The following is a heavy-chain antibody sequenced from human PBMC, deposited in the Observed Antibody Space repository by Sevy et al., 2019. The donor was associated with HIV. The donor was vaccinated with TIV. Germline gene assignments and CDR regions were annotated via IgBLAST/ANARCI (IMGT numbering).Heavy chain of an antibody. D-gene: IGHD4-17*01. CDR2: IWFDGSNA. CDR3: ARDLEFYDHGDYGPAFMPDF. V-gene: IGHV3-33*01. CDR1: GFTFSSFG. J-gene: IGHJ4*01. Sequence: GSLRLSCAASGFTFSSFGMHWVRQAPGKGLEWLAVIWFDGSNAYYADSVRGRFTISRDIAKNTLDLQMNSLRAEDTAVYYCARDLEFYDHGDYGPAFMPDFWGHGTLVTVSS.